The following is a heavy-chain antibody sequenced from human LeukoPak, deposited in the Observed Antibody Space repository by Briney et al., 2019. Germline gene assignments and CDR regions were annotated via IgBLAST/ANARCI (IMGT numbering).Heavy chain of an antibody. CDR3: ARRHGSGWFYDY. CDR1: GLAFSSYA. D-gene: IGHD6-19*01. CDR2: INSDGSTT. J-gene: IGHJ4*02. Sequence: TGGSLRLSCAASGLAFSSYAMSWVRQPPGKGLVWVSRINSDGSTTTYADSVKGRFTISRDNAKNTLYLQMNSLRAEDTAVYYCARRHGSGWFYDYWGQGTLVTVSS. V-gene: IGHV3-74*01.